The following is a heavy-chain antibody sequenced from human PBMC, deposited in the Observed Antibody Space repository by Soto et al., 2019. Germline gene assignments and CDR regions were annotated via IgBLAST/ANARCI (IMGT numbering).Heavy chain of an antibody. Sequence: SETLSLTCTVSGGSISSYYWGWIRQPPGKGLEWIGSIYYSGGTYYNPSLKSRVTISVDTSKNQFSLKLSSVTAADTAVYYCARHYYDSSGYYSYFDYWGQGTLVTVS. D-gene: IGHD3-22*01. V-gene: IGHV4-39*01. CDR3: ARHYYDSSGYYSYFDY. J-gene: IGHJ4*02. CDR1: GGSISSYY. CDR2: IYYSGGT.